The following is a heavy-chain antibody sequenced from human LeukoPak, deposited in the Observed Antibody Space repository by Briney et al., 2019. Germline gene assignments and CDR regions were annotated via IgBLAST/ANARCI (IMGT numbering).Heavy chain of an antibody. D-gene: IGHD3-3*01. CDR2: VYYEGTA. V-gene: IGHV4-39*07. CDR3: ARVSSDFWSGSGRIYHYFHFMDV. Sequence: RPSETLSLTCTVSGGSITNTRNTNYYWAWIRQPPGKGLEWIGNVYYEGTAYYNPSLKSRVSMSLDTSKDQFSLNLSSVTAADTAVYFCARVSSDFWSGSGRIYHYFHFMDVWGKGTTVTVSS. J-gene: IGHJ6*03. CDR1: GGSITNTRNTNYY.